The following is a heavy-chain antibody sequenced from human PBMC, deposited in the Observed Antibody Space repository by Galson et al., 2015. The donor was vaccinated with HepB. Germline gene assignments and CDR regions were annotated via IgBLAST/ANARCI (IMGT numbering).Heavy chain of an antibody. J-gene: IGHJ6*02. CDR3: ERDEEVGTPQYYYYGIDV. V-gene: IGHV1-18*01. Sequence: AVKVAGKASGYTFTSYGISWVRQAPGQGLEWMGWISGYHGNTNYAQKLQGRVTMTTDTSTSTSYMELRSLRSDDTAVYYCERDEEVGTPQYYYYGIDVWGQGTTVTVSS. CDR1: GYTFTSYG. CDR2: ISGYHGNT. D-gene: IGHD1-26*01.